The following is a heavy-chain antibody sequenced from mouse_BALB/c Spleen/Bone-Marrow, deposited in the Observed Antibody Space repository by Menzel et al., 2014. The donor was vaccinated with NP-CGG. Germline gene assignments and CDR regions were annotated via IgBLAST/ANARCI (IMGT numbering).Heavy chain of an antibody. J-gene: IGHJ2*01. V-gene: IGHV2-9*02. CDR3: ARERDLTLDY. Sequence: QVQLQQSGPGLVAPSQSLSITCTVSGFSLTGYGVHWVRQPPGKGLEWLGVIWAGGSTDYNSAPMSRLSINKDNSKSQVFLKMNSLQTDDTAMYYCARERDLTLDYWGQGTTLTVSS. D-gene: IGHD4-1*01. CDR2: IWAGGST. CDR1: GFSLTGYG.